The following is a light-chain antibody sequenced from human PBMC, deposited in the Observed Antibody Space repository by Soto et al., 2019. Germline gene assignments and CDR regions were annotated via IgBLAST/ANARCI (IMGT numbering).Light chain of an antibody. CDR1: NNDYAY. V-gene: IGLV2-14*01. Sequence: QSALTQPASVSGSPGQSITISCTGTNNDYAYVSWYQQHPGKAPKLMIYEVSNRPSGVSNRFSGSKSGNTASLTISGLQADDEADYYCNSYTTNNNYVFGTGTKVTVL. CDR3: NSYTTNNNYV. CDR2: EVS. J-gene: IGLJ1*01.